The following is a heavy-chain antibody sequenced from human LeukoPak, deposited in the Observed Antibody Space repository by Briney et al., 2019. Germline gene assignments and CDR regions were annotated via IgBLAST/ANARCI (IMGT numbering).Heavy chain of an antibody. CDR1: GGSISTYY. CDR2: IYYSGST. J-gene: IGHJ4*02. Sequence: SETLSLTCTVSGGSISTYYWSWIRQPAGKGLEWIGSIYYSGSTYYNPSLKSRVTISVDTSKNQFSLKLRSVTAADTAVYYCARYDSWSGPFDYWGQGTLVTVSS. V-gene: IGHV4-59*05. CDR3: ARYDSWSGPFDY. D-gene: IGHD3-3*01.